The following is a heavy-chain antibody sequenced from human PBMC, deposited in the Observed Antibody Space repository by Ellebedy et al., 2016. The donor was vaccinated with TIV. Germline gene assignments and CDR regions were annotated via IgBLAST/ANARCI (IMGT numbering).Heavy chain of an antibody. CDR2: IYYSGST. D-gene: IGHD2-15*01. Sequence: GSLRLXCTVSGGSISSSSYYWGWIRQPPGKGLEWIGSIYYSGSTYYNPSLKSRVTISVDTSKNQFSLKLSSVTAADTAVYYCARGVVAAFDYWGQGTLVTVSS. V-gene: IGHV4-39*07. CDR3: ARGVVAAFDY. J-gene: IGHJ4*02. CDR1: GGSISSSSYY.